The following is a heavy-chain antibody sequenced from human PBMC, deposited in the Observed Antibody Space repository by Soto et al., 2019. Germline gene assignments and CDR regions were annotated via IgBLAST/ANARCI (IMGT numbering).Heavy chain of an antibody. CDR2: ISSSSSTI. CDR3: ARGFHMSSWEPFDY. J-gene: IGHJ4*02. Sequence: GGSLRLSCAASGFNFSRNSMNWVRQAPGKGLEWVSYISSSSSTIYYADSVEARFTISRDNAKNSLYLQMNSLRDEDTAVYYCARGFHMSSWEPFDYWGQGTLVTVSS. CDR1: GFNFSRNS. D-gene: IGHD6-13*01. V-gene: IGHV3-48*02.